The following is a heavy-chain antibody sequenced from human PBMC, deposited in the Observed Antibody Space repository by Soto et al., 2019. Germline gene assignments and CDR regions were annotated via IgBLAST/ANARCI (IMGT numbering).Heavy chain of an antibody. CDR1: GCSFTRYC. J-gene: IGHJ4*02. Sequence: ESLKISCTGSGCSFTRYCIGWVHQMPGKGLECMGIIYPGDSDTRYSPSFQGQVTISADKSISTAYLQWSSLKASDTAMYYCARQLPHYDSSGYTYYFDYWGQGTLVIVSS. D-gene: IGHD3-22*01. CDR3: ARQLPHYDSSGYTYYFDY. V-gene: IGHV5-51*07. CDR2: IYPGDSDT.